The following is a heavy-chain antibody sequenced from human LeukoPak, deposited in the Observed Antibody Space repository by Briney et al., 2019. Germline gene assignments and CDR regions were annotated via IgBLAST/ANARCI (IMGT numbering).Heavy chain of an antibody. CDR3: ARPRYSPACGGDCYLTPDAFDI. CDR1: GGTFSSYA. CDR2: IIPIFGTA. V-gene: IGHV1-69*13. D-gene: IGHD2-21*02. Sequence: SVKVSCKASGGTFSSYAISWVRQAPGQGLEWMGGIIPIFGTANYAQKFQGRVTITADESTSTAYMELSSLRSEDTAVYYCARPRYSPACGGDCYLTPDAFDIWGQGTMVTVSS. J-gene: IGHJ3*02.